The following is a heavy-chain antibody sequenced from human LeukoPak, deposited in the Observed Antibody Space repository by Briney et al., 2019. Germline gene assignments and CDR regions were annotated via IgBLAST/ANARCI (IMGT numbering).Heavy chain of an antibody. Sequence: SETLSLTCAVYGGSFSGYYWSWIRQPPGKGLEWIGEIYHSGSTNYNPSLKSRVTISVDKSKNQFSLKLSSVTAADTAVYYCASGKVGATKNYYFDYWGQGTLVTVSS. CDR3: ASGKVGATKNYYFDY. J-gene: IGHJ4*02. CDR2: IYHSGST. CDR1: GGSFSGYY. D-gene: IGHD1-26*01. V-gene: IGHV4-34*01.